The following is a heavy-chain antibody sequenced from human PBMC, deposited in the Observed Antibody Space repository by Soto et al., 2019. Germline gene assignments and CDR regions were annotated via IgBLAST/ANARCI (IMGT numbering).Heavy chain of an antibody. J-gene: IGHJ6*02. CDR2: IYHSGST. V-gene: IGHV4-4*02. CDR1: GGSISSSNW. Sequence: SETLSLTCAVSGGSISSSNWWSWVRQPPGKGLEWIGEIYHSGSTNYNPSLKSRVTIPVDKSKNQFSLKLSSVTAADTAVYYCGGKGRATEKPYYDFWSGYYSNYYYGMDVWGQGTTVTVSS. D-gene: IGHD3-3*01. CDR3: GGKGRATEKPYYDFWSGYYSNYYYGMDV.